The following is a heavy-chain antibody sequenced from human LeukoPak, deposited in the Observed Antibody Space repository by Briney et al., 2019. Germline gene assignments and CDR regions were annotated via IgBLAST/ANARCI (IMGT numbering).Heavy chain of an antibody. CDR3: ARGGYDFWSGYFSYYYYGMDV. J-gene: IGHJ6*02. V-gene: IGHV3-23*01. CDR1: GFTFSNYA. D-gene: IGHD3-3*01. CDR2: ISGSGGST. Sequence: GGSLRLSCAASGFTFSNYAMSWVRRAPGKGLEWVSGISGSGGSTYYADSVKGRFTISRDNSKDTLYLQMNSLRAGDTAVYYCARGGYDFWSGYFSYYYYGMDVWGQGTTVTVSS.